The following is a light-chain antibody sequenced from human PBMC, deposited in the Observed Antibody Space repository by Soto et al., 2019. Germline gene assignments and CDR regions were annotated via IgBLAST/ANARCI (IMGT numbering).Light chain of an antibody. V-gene: IGLV2-14*03. CDR3: SSYTSRSTVV. J-gene: IGLJ2*01. Sequence: QSALTQPASVSGSPGQSITISCTGTSSDVGGYDYVSWYQQHPGKAPKVMIYDVTNRPSGISYRFSGSKSDNTASLTISGLQAEDEADYYCSSYTSRSTVVFGGGTKLTVL. CDR2: DVT. CDR1: SSDVGGYDY.